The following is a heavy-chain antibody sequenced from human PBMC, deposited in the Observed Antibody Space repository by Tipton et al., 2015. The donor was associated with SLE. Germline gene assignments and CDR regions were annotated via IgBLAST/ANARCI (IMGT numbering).Heavy chain of an antibody. Sequence: LRLSCTVSGGSISSYYWSWIRQPPGKGLEWIGYMYYSGNTNYNPSLKSRVTISVDTSKNQFSLKLSSVTAADTAVYYCARHSPGRSYFDYWGQGTLVTVSS. D-gene: IGHD2-15*01. CDR2: MYYSGNT. J-gene: IGHJ4*02. V-gene: IGHV4-59*08. CDR3: ARHSPGRSYFDY. CDR1: GGSISSYY.